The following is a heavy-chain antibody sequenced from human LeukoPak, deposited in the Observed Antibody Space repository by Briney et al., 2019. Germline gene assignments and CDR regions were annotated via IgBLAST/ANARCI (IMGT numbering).Heavy chain of an antibody. D-gene: IGHD5-24*01. CDR1: GLTFSGSA. V-gene: IGHV4-34*01. J-gene: IGHJ5*02. CDR2: IYHSGST. CDR3: AREEIRSWFDP. Sequence: PGGSLRLSCAASGLTFSGSAMHWVRQASGKGLEWIGEIYHSGSTNYNPSLKSRVTISVDTSKNQFSLKLSSVTAADTAVYYCAREEIRSWFDPWGQGTLVTVSS.